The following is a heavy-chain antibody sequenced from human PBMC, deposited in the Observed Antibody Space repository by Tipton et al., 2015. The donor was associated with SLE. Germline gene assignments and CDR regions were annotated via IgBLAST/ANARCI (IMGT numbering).Heavy chain of an antibody. CDR1: GFIFSSYA. CDR2: ISYDGSNK. J-gene: IGHJ4*02. V-gene: IGHV3-30*04. CDR3: AKTDHDYGDYVGY. Sequence: QLVQSGGGVVQPGRSLRLSCAASGFIFSSYAMHWVRQAPGKGLEWVAVISYDGSNKYYADSVKGRFTISRDNSKNTLYLQMNSLRAEDTAVYYCAKTDHDYGDYVGYWGQGTLVTVSS. D-gene: IGHD4-17*01.